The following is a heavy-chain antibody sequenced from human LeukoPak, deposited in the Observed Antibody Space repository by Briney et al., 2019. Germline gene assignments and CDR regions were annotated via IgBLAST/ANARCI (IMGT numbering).Heavy chain of an antibody. V-gene: IGHV4-59*08. CDR1: GGSISSYY. J-gene: IGHJ3*02. Sequence: SETLSLTCTVSGGSISSYYWSWIRQPPGKGLEWIGYIYYSGSTNYNPSLKSRVTISVDTSKNQFSLKLSSVTAADTAVYYCAGPNLDAFGIWGQGTMVTVSS. CDR3: AGPNLDAFGI. CDR2: IYYSGST.